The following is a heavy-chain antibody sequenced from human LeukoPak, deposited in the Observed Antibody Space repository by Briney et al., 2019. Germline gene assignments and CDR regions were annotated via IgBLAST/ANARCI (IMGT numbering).Heavy chain of an antibody. V-gene: IGHV4-59*08. CDR3: ARHHNWNYDY. D-gene: IGHD1-20*01. J-gene: IGHJ4*02. CDR2: AYYSGST. Sequence: PSETLSLTYTVSGGSISSYYWSWIRQPPGKGLEWIGYAYYSGSTNYNPSLKSRVTISVDTSKNQFSLRLSSVTAADTAVYYCARHHNWNYDYWGQGTLVTVSS. CDR1: GGSISSYY.